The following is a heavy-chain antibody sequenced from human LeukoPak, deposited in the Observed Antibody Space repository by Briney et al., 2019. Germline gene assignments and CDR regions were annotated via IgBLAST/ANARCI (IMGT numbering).Heavy chain of an antibody. CDR1: GFTFSSYA. CDR2: IYTGGTP. D-gene: IGHD2-21*01. Sequence: GGSLRLSCAASGFTFSSYAMSWVRQAPGRGLEWVSVIYTGGTPHYADSVKGRFTISKDNSKNTLYLQMDNLRVEDTAVYYCAKYFVVDGTANAFDVWGQGTLVTVSS. CDR3: AKYFVVDGTANAFDV. J-gene: IGHJ3*01. V-gene: IGHV3-23*01.